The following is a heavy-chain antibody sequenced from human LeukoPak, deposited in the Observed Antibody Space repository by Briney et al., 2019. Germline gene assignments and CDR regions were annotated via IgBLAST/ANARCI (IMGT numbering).Heavy chain of an antibody. CDR1: GGTFSSYA. J-gene: IGHJ5*02. D-gene: IGHD5-18*01. Sequence: PGGSLRLSCAASGGTFSSYAISWVRQAPGQGLEWMGGIIPIFGTANYARKFQGRVTITTDESTSTAYMELSSLRSEDTAVYYCARVGLDTAMVTGYWFDPWGQGTLVTVSS. V-gene: IGHV1-69*05. CDR2: IIPIFGTA. CDR3: ARVGLDTAMVTGYWFDP.